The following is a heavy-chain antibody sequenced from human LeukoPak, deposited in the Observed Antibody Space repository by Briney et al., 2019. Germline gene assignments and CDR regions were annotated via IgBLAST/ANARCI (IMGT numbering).Heavy chain of an antibody. CDR3: ARGWSCRGGKGYAEN. D-gene: IGHD2-15*01. V-gene: IGHV5-51*01. CDR1: GXTFTTYW. Sequence: GESLKISCKGSGXTFTTYWIGWVRQMPGKGLEWMGIIYPGDSDTRYSPSFQGQVTISADKSISTAYLQWSSLNASDTALYYCARGWSCRGGKGYAENWGQGTLVTVSS. CDR2: IYPGDSDT. J-gene: IGHJ4*02.